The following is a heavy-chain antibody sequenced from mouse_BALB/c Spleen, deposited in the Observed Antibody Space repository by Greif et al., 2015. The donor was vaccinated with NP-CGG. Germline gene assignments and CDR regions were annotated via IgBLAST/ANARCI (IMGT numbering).Heavy chain of an antibody. D-gene: IGHD2-10*02. Sequence: DVMLVESGGGLVQPGGSLKLSCAASGFTFSSYTMSWVRQTPEKRLEWVAYISNGGGSTYYPDTVKGRFTISRDNAKNTLYLQMSSLKSEDTAMYYCARQYGKGFAYWGQGTLVTVSA. J-gene: IGHJ3*01. V-gene: IGHV5-12-2*01. CDR2: ISNGGGST. CDR1: GFTFSSYT. CDR3: ARQYGKGFAY.